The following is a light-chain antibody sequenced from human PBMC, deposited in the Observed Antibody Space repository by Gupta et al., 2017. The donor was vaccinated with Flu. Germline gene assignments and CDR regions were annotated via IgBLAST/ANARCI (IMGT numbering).Light chain of an antibody. J-gene: IGLJ1*01. Sequence: YQQSPDKAPKLIIYDVISRPARVSHGFSGSPAGTTASLTISGLQSEDEDYYCSSWDTTLSTFVFGSGTTVTVL. V-gene: IGLV2-14*03. CDR3: SWDTTLSTFV. CDR2: DVI.